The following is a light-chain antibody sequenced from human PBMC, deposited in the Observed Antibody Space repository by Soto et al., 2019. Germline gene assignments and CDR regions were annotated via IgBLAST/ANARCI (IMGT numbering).Light chain of an antibody. CDR1: QSITTS. J-gene: IGKJ4*01. CDR2: DAS. Sequence: EIVLTQSPGTVFLSPGERATLSCRASQSITTSLAWYQRKPGQAPRLLIYDASTRATAIPDRFSGSGSGTDFTLTLSRLEAEDFAVYYCQQYATSPLTFGGGTKVDIK. CDR3: QQYATSPLT. V-gene: IGKV3-20*01.